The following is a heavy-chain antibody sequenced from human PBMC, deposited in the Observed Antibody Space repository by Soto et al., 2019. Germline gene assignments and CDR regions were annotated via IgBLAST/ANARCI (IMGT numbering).Heavy chain of an antibody. CDR3: AKVPYITNYLEYHFDL. J-gene: IGHJ2*01. Sequence: QVQLVESGGGVVQPGRSLRLSCAASGFTFSNYGLNWVRPAPGAGLEWVAGLSYEVSNEYYADSVKGRFTSSRANSKDTLFLRMNSLCVEATAVYICAKVPYITNYLEYHFDLWGRGILVTVSS. V-gene: IGHV3-30*18. CDR2: LSYEVSNE. CDR1: GFTFSNYG. D-gene: IGHD3-3*01.